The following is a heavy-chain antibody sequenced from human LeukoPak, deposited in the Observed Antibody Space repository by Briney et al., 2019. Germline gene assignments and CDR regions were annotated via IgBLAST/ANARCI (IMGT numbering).Heavy chain of an antibody. D-gene: IGHD3-3*01. Sequence: SETLSLTCTVSGGSISSYYWSWIRQPAGKGLEWIERVYTSGSTNYNPSLKSRVTMSVDTSKNQFSLKLSSVTAADTAVYYCARDLYDFWSGYSTGDYYYYMDVWGKGTTVTVSS. J-gene: IGHJ6*03. CDR3: ARDLYDFWSGYSTGDYYYYMDV. CDR2: VYTSGST. V-gene: IGHV4-4*07. CDR1: GGSISSYY.